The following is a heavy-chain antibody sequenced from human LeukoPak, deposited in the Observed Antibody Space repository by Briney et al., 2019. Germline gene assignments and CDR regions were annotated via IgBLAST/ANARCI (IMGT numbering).Heavy chain of an antibody. V-gene: IGHV3-21*01. D-gene: IGHD5-18*01. CDR2: ISSSSSYI. CDR1: GFTFSSYS. J-gene: IGHJ4*02. CDR3: AKLPWVGYSYGSYYFDY. Sequence: PGGSLRLSCAASGFTFSSYSMNWVRQAPGKGLEWVSSISSSSSYIYYADSVKGRFTISRDNSKNTLYLQMNSLRAEDTAVYYCAKLPWVGYSYGSYYFDYWGQGTLVTVSS.